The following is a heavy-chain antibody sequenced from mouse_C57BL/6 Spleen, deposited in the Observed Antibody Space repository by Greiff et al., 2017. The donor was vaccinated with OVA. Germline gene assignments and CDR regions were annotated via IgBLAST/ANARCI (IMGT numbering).Heavy chain of an antibody. CDR3: TRDGTYDYEDYYAMDY. J-gene: IGHJ4*01. V-gene: IGHV5-9-1*02. Sequence: EVQRVESGEGLVKPGGSLKLSCAASGFTFSSYAMSWVRQTPEKRLEWVAYISSGGDYIYYADTVKGRFTISRDNARNTLYLQMSSLKSEDTAMYYCTRDGTYDYEDYYAMDYWGQGTSVTVSS. CDR2: ISSGGDYI. D-gene: IGHD2-4*01. CDR1: GFTFSSYA.